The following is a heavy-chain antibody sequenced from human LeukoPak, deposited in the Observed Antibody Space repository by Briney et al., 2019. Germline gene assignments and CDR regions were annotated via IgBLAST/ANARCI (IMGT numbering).Heavy chain of an antibody. CDR3: AELGITMIGGV. V-gene: IGHV3-30*04. D-gene: IGHD3-10*02. Sequence: GRPLRLSCAASGFTFSSYAMHWVRQAPGKGLEWVAVISYDGSNKYYADSVKGRFTISRDNSKNTLYLQMNSLRAEDTAVYYCAELGITMIGGVWGKGTTVTIST. CDR2: ISYDGSNK. J-gene: IGHJ6*04. CDR1: GFTFSSYA.